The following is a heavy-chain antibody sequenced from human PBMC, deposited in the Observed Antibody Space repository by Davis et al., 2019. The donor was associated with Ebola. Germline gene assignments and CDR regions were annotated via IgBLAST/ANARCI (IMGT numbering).Heavy chain of an antibody. D-gene: IGHD2-15*01. J-gene: IGHJ4*02. V-gene: IGHV3-23*01. CDR2: ISGSGGST. CDR1: GFTFSSYA. CDR3: ARSKDEGLPFDY. Sequence: GESLKISCAASGFTFSSYAMSWVRQAPGKGLEWVSAISGSGGSTYYADSVKGRFTISRDNSKNTLHVQVNSLRPEDTAVYYCARSKDEGLPFDYWGQGTLVTVSS.